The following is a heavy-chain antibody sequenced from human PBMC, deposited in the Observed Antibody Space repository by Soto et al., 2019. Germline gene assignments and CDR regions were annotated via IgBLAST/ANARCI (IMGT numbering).Heavy chain of an antibody. CDR1: GFTVSSYA. J-gene: IGHJ4*02. V-gene: IGHV3-23*01. Sequence: EMQLLESGGGLVQAGGSLRLSCAASGFTVSSYALNWVRQAPGKGLEWVSGISASTYYADSVKGRFTIFRDTSKNTLYLQMNSLRAEDTAIYFCAIRMYSTRWYYLDYWGQGTLVPSPQ. CDR2: ISAST. D-gene: IGHD6-13*01. CDR3: AIRMYSTRWYYLDY.